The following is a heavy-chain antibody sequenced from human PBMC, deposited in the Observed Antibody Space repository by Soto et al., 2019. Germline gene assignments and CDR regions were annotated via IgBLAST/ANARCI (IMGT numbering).Heavy chain of an antibody. CDR3: ARLIGYCSSTSCINWFDP. CDR2: IDPSDSYT. J-gene: IGHJ5*02. V-gene: IGHV5-10-1*01. D-gene: IGHD2-2*01. CDR1: GYSFTSYW. Sequence: PGESLKISCKGSGYSFTSYWISWVRQMPGKGLEWMGRIDPSDSYTNYSPSFQGHVTISADKSISTAYLQWSSLKASDTAMYYCARLIGYCSSTSCINWFDPWGQGTLVTVSS.